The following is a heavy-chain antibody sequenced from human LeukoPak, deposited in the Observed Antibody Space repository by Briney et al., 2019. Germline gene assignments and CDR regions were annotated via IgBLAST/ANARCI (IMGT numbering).Heavy chain of an antibody. CDR1: GFTVSSNY. Sequence: GGSLRLSCAASGFTVSSNYMSWVRQAPGKGLEWVSVIYSGGSTYYADSVKGRFTISRDNSKNTLYLQMNSLRAEDTAVYYCARDRSEGRNGYFDLWGRGTLVTVSS. CDR2: IYSGGST. D-gene: IGHD1-1*01. CDR3: ARDRSEGRNGYFDL. V-gene: IGHV3-53*01. J-gene: IGHJ2*01.